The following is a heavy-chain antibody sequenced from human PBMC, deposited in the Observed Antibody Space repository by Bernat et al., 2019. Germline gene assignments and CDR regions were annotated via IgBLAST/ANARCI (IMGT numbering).Heavy chain of an antibody. Sequence: QLQLQESGPGLVKPSETLSLICTVSGGSISSSSYYWGWIRQPPGKGLEWIGSIYYSGSTYYNPSLKSRVTISVDTSKNQFSLKLSSVTAADTAVYYCARRATGTTYYYYGMDVWGQGTTVTVSS. CDR3: ARRATGTTYYYYGMDV. CDR1: GGSISSSSYY. J-gene: IGHJ6*02. D-gene: IGHD1-7*01. V-gene: IGHV4-39*01. CDR2: IYYSGST.